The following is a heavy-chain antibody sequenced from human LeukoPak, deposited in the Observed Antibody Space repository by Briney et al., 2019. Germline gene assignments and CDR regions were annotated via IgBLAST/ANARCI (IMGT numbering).Heavy chain of an antibody. CDR2: INHGGST. J-gene: IGHJ6*03. V-gene: IGHV4-34*01. D-gene: IGHD3-3*01. CDR1: GASFSGYY. CDR3: AGPVLRFLEWGLWDRYYMDV. Sequence: SETLSLTCAVYGASFSGYYWSWIRQPPGKGLEWIAEINHGGSTNYHPSRKSRFTISVDTSKNQFSLKMSSVTAADKAVYYCAGPVLRFLEWGLWDRYYMDVWGKGTTVTVSS.